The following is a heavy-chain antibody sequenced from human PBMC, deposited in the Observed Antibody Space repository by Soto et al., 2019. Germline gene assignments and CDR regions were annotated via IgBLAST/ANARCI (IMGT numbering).Heavy chain of an antibody. D-gene: IGHD6-13*01. V-gene: IGHV1-46*01. CDR3: ARDRGRAAAGEYHYYGMDV. CDR1: GYTFTSYY. CDR2: INPSGGST. J-gene: IGHJ6*02. Sequence: ASVKVSCKASGYTFTSYYMHWVRQAPGQGLEWMGVINPSGGSTGYAQKFQGRVTMTRDPSTSTVYMEMSSLRSEDTAVYYCARDRGRAAAGEYHYYGMDVWG.